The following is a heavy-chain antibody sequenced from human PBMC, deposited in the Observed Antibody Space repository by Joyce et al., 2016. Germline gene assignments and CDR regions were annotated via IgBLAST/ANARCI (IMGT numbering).Heavy chain of an antibody. Sequence: QLQLQESGSGLVKPSQTLSLTCAVSGASVSSGGYSWGWIRQPPGKGLEWIGYIYHNGSTYYNPSLKSRVTISVDRSKNQCSLKLASVTAADTAVYYCASGFNFKGRSFFDYWGQGALVTVSS. J-gene: IGHJ4*02. CDR3: ASGFNFKGRSFFDY. V-gene: IGHV4-30-2*01. D-gene: IGHD3-10*01. CDR1: GASVSSGGYS. CDR2: IYHNGST.